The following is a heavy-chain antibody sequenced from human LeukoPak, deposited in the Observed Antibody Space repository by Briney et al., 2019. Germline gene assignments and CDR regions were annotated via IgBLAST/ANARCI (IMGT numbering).Heavy chain of an antibody. V-gene: IGHV3-33*05. J-gene: IGHJ4*02. CDR2: ISHDVSNK. D-gene: IGHD3-22*01. CDR3: ARNAETSGYYYGDY. Sequence: GGSLRLSCATSAFTFRNYGMHWVRQAPDKGLEWLAVISHDVSNKYYADSVKGRFTISRDNSKNTLYLQMNSLTAEDTAVYYCARNAETSGYYYGDYWGQGTLVTVSS. CDR1: AFTFRNYG.